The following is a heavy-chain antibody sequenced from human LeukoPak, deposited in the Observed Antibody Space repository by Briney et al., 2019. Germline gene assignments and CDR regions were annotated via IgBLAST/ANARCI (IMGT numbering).Heavy chain of an antibody. CDR2: INWNGGST. CDR1: GFTFDDYG. D-gene: IGHD4-17*01. CDR3: ARGKSDYGDAGYYYYGMDV. J-gene: IGHJ6*02. V-gene: IGHV3-20*01. Sequence: QSGGSLRLSCAASGFTFDDYGMSWVRQAPGKGLEWVSGINWNGGSTGYADSVKGRFTISRDNAKNSLYLQMNSLRAEDTALYHCARGKSDYGDAGYYYYGMDVWGQGTTVTVSS.